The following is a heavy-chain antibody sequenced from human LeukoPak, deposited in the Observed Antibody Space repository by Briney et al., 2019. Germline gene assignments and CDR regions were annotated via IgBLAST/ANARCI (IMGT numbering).Heavy chain of an antibody. D-gene: IGHD5-24*01. J-gene: IGHJ4*02. CDR3: ARGPGMATIKD. CDR1: GGSISSGVYY. CDR2: IYYSGST. Sequence: SETLSLTCTVSGGSISSGVYYWSWIRQPPGKGLEWIGYIYYSGSTYYNPSLKSRVTISVDTSKNQFSLKLSSVTAADTAVYYFARGPGMATIKDWGQGTLVTVSS. V-gene: IGHV4-30-4*01.